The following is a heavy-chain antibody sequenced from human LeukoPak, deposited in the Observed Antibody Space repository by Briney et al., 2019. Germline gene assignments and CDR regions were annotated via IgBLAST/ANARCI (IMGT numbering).Heavy chain of an antibody. V-gene: IGHV4-38-2*01. CDR2: IYHSGST. CDR3: ARHIAVAALGFDP. CDR1: GYSISSGYN. Sequence: SETLSLTCAVSGYSISSGYNWGWIRQPPGKGLEWIGSIYHSGSTYYNPSLKSRVTISVDTSKNQFSLKLSSVTAADTAVYYCARHIAVAALGFDPWGQGTLVTVSS. J-gene: IGHJ5*02. D-gene: IGHD6-19*01.